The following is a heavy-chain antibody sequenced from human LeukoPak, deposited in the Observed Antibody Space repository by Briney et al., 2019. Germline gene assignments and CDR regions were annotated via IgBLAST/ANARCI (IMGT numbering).Heavy chain of an antibody. CDR3: YYYDILGDY. D-gene: IGHD3-9*01. CDR2: IYYSGST. V-gene: IGHV4-59*08. Sequence: SETLSLTCAVYGGSFSGYYWSWIRQPPGKGLEWIGYIYYSGSTNYNPSLKSRVTMSVDTSKNQFSLKLTSVTAADTAVYYCYYYDILGDYWGQGTLVTVSS. J-gene: IGHJ4*02. CDR1: GGSFSGYY.